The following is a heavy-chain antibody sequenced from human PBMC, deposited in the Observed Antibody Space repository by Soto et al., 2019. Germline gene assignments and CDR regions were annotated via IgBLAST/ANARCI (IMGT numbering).Heavy chain of an antibody. J-gene: IGHJ6*02. CDR3: ANDYGDYKSYYGMDV. D-gene: IGHD4-17*01. V-gene: IGHV4-39*01. CDR2: IYYSGST. CDR1: GASVTSSTYY. Sequence: QLQLQESGPVLVKPSETLSLTCTVSGASVTSSTYYWGWIRQPPGKGLEWIGSIYYSGSTYYNPSLRSRVTISVDTSKNQVSLKLTSVTAADTAVYYCANDYGDYKSYYGMDVWGQGTTVTVSS.